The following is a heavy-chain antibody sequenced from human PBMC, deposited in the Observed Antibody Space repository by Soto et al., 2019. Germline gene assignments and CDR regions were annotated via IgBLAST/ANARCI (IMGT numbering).Heavy chain of an antibody. D-gene: IGHD3-16*01. CDR3: AMVDNYVTPTPQDV. V-gene: IGHV1-18*01. CDR1: GYIFVNYG. J-gene: IGHJ6*02. Sequence: QVQLVQSGDEVRKPGSSVKVSCKASGYIFVNYGIAWVRQAPGQGLEWMGWISPHSGNTHYASKVQGRLTMTTDTATSTAYMDLGSLTSDDPAVYYCAMVDNYVTPTPQDVWGQGTTVTVSS. CDR2: ISPHSGNT.